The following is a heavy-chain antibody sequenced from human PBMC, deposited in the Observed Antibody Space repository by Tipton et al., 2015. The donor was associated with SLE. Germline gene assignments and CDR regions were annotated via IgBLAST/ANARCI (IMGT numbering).Heavy chain of an antibody. Sequence: QVQLVQSGAEVKKPGASMKVSCKASGYTFPTFGITWVRQAPGQGLEWMGWINTYNGNTNYAQKLQDRVTMTRNTSTTTAYMELSSLTSEDTAVYYCTRGLRFTMVQGVEYWGQGTLVTVSS. CDR2: INTYNGNT. D-gene: IGHD3-10*01. V-gene: IGHV1-18*01. J-gene: IGHJ4*02. CDR1: GYTFPTFG. CDR3: TRGLRFTMVQGVEY.